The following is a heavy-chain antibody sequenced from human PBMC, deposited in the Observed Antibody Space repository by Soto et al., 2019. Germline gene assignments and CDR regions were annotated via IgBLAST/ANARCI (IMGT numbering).Heavy chain of an antibody. V-gene: IGHV3-48*03. D-gene: IGHD3-22*01. CDR1: GFTFSSYE. CDR2: ISSSGSTI. J-gene: IGHJ4*02. Sequence: GGSLRLSCAASGFTFSSYEMKWVRQAPGKGLEWVSYISSSGSTIYYADSVKGRFTMSRDNAKNSLYLQMNSLRAEDTAVYYCARVLYDSSGFLFDYWGQGALVTVSS. CDR3: ARVLYDSSGFLFDY.